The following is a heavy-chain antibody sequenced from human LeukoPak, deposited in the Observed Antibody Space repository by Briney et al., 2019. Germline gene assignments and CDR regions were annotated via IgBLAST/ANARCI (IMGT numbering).Heavy chain of an antibody. Sequence: GGSLRLSCAVSGFTVSSNYMTWVRQAPGKGLEGVSVIYSGGSIYYADSVKGRFTISRDISENTVDLQLNSLRAEDTAVYYCASGKETSMAQGYWGQGTLVTVSS. V-gene: IGHV3-53*01. J-gene: IGHJ4*02. CDR2: IYSGGSI. CDR1: GFTVSSNY. D-gene: IGHD5-18*01. CDR3: ASGKETSMAQGY.